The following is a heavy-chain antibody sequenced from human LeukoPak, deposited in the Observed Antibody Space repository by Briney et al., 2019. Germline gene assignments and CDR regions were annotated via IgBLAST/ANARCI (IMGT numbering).Heavy chain of an antibody. D-gene: IGHD1-26*01. V-gene: IGHV4-34*01. CDR3: ARGSRSTRFDY. Sequence: SETLSLTCAVYGGSFSGYYWSWICQPPGKGLEWIGEINHSGSTNYNPSLKSRVTISVDTSKNQFSLKLSSVTAADTAVYYCARGSRSTRFDYWGQGTLVTVSS. J-gene: IGHJ4*02. CDR2: INHSGST. CDR1: GGSFSGYY.